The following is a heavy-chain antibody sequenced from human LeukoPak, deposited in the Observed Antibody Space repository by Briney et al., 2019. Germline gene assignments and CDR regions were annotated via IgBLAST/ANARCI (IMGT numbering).Heavy chain of an antibody. V-gene: IGHV3-30*18. CDR2: ISCDGSNK. CDR1: GFTFRSYG. J-gene: IGHJ3*02. CDR3: ANPDVYYATSGYDAFDI. Sequence: GGSLRLSCAASGFTFRSYGMHWVRQAPGKGLEWVAFISCDGSNKYYADSVKGRFTISRDNSKNTLYLQMNSLRAEDTAVYYCANPDVYYATSGYDAFDIWGQGTMVTVSS. D-gene: IGHD3-22*01.